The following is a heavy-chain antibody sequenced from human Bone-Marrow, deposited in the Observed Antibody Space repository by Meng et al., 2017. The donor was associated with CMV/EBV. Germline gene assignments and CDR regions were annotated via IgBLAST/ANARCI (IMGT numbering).Heavy chain of an antibody. J-gene: IGHJ6*02. CDR2: IRYDASNK. V-gene: IGHV3-30*02. CDR3: AKDQVVVVPALYSYYGLDV. CDR1: GFTFSSYG. Sequence: GGSLRLSCAASGFTFSSYGVHRVRQAPGKGLQWVASIRYDASNKYYRDSVKGRFTISRDNSKNTLYLQMNSLRAEDTAVYYCAKDQVVVVPALYSYYGLDVWGQGTTVTVSS. D-gene: IGHD2-2*01.